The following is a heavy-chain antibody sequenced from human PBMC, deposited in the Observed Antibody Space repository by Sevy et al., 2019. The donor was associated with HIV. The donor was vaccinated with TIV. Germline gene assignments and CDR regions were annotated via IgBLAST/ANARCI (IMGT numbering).Heavy chain of an antibody. J-gene: IGHJ5*02. D-gene: IGHD3-22*01. CDR2: IKQDGSEK. CDR1: RFTFSSFW. CDR3: ARESGYYYDSSGQEWFDP. Sequence: GGSLRLSCAASRFTFSSFWMSWVRQAPGKGLEWVANIKQDGSEKYYVDSVKGRFNISRDNAKKSLYLQMNSLRVEDTAVYYCARESGYYYDSSGQEWFDPWGQGTLVTVSS. V-gene: IGHV3-7*01.